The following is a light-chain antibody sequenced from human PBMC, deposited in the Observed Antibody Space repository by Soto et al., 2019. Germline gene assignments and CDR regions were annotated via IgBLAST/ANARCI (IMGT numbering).Light chain of an antibody. CDR1: SSNSGSNT. CDR2: NNN. Sequence: QSVLTQPPSASGTPGQWVTISCTGSSSNSGSNTVNWYQQQPGTAPKLLIYNNNQRPSGVADRFSGSKSGTSASLAISGLQSEDEADYYCSAWDDSLNGVVFGGGTKLTVL. V-gene: IGLV1-44*01. J-gene: IGLJ2*01. CDR3: SAWDDSLNGVV.